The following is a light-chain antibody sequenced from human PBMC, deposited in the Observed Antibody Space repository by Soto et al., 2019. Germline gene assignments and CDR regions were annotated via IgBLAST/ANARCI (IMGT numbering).Light chain of an antibody. CDR3: CSYAGSRPYV. V-gene: IGLV2-23*01. Sequence: QSALTQPASVSGSPGQSITISCTGTSSDVGSYNLVSWYQQHPGKAPKLIIYEGSKRPSGVSNRFSGSKSGNTASPTISGLQAEDEADYCCCSYAGSRPYVFGTGTKLTVL. J-gene: IGLJ1*01. CDR2: EGS. CDR1: SSDVGSYNL.